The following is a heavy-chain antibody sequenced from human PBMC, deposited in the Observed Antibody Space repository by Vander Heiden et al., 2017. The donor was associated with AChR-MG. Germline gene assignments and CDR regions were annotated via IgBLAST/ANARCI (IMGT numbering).Heavy chain of an antibody. J-gene: IGHJ6*03. CDR3: ARSDPTAMVQGAKAIRKYYYYYYMDV. CDR2: IWYDGSNK. Sequence: EWVAVIWYDGSNKYYADSVKGRFTISRDNSKNTLYLQMNSLRAEDTAVYYCARSDPTAMVQGAKAIRKYYYYYYMDVWGKGTTVTVSS. D-gene: IGHD3-10*01. V-gene: IGHV3-33*01.